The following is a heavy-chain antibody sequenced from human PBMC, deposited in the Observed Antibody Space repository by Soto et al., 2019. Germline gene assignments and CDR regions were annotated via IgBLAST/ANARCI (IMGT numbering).Heavy chain of an antibody. Sequence: ASVKVSCKASGYTFTSYGISWVRQAPGQGLEWMGWLSVYNGNTDYAQKLQGRVTVTTDTSTSTAYMELRSLRSDGTAVYYCARGRPHDFWGQGTLVTVSS. CDR1: GYTFTSYG. CDR2: LSVYNGNT. V-gene: IGHV1-18*01. CDR3: ARGRPHDF. J-gene: IGHJ4*02.